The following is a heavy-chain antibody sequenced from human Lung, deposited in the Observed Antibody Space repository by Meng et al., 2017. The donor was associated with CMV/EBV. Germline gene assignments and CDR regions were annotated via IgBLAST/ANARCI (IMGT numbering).Heavy chain of an antibody. D-gene: IGHD2-2*02. CDR3: ARGGYCSSTSCYKLYRNWFDP. V-gene: IGHV4-34*01. J-gene: IGHJ5*02. Sequence: LXCAVYGGSFSGYYWSWIRQPPGKGLEWIGEINHSGSTNYNPSLKSRVTISVDTSKNQFSLKLSSVTAADTAVYYCARGGYCSSTSCYKLYRNWFDPWGQGTXVTVAS. CDR2: INHSGST. CDR1: GGSFSGYY.